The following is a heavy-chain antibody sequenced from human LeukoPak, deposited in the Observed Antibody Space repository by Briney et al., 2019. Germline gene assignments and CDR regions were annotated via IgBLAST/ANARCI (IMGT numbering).Heavy chain of an antibody. Sequence: SGTLSLTCTVSGGSISSGGYYWSWIRQHPGKGLEWIGYIYYSGSTYYNPSLKSRVTISVDTSKNQFSLKLSSVTAADTAVYYCGGQLWSERGFDPWGQGTLVTVSS. D-gene: IGHD5-18*01. CDR3: GGQLWSERGFDP. CDR2: IYYSGST. V-gene: IGHV4-31*03. CDR1: GGSISSGGYY. J-gene: IGHJ5*02.